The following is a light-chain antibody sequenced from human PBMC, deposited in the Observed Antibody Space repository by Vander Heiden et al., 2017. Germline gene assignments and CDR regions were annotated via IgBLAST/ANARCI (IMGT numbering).Light chain of an antibody. Sequence: EIVLTQSPGTLSLSPGERATLSCRASQSVSSSYLAWYQKKPGQAPRLLIYGASSRATGIPDRFSGSGSGTDFTLTISRLEPEDFAVYYCQQDGSSPPITFGQGTRLEIK. V-gene: IGKV3-20*01. J-gene: IGKJ5*01. CDR3: QQDGSSPPIT. CDR2: GAS. CDR1: QSVSSSY.